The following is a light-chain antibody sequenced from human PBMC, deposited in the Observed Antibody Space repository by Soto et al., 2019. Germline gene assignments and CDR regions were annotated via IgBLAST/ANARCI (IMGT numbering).Light chain of an antibody. V-gene: IGKV3-20*01. Sequence: EIVLSNPPATCLFFPGKGPPSPARAIQMFATSTLAWYQQKPGQAPRVLIYGTSSRATGTPDRFSGSGSGTDFTLTITRLEPEDFAVYFCQHYGSSPYTFGQGTKLEIK. CDR1: QMFATST. CDR2: GTS. CDR3: QHYGSSPYT. J-gene: IGKJ2*01.